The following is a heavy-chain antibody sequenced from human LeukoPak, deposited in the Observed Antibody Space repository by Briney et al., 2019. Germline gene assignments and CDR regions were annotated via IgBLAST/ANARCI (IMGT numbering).Heavy chain of an antibody. Sequence: GGSLRLSCAASGFTFSSYWMSWVRQAPGKGLEWVANIKQDGSEKYYVDSVKGRFTISRDNAKNSLYLQMNSLRAEDTAVYYCARARAFLGATLAFDIWGQGTMVTVSS. CDR3: ARARAFLGATLAFDI. J-gene: IGHJ3*02. V-gene: IGHV3-7*01. D-gene: IGHD1-26*01. CDR1: GFTFSSYW. CDR2: IKQDGSEK.